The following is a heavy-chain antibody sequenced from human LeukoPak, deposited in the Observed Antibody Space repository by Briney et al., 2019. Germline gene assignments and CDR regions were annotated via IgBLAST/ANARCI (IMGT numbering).Heavy chain of an antibody. CDR3: ARSPLHGAFDY. J-gene: IGHJ4*02. D-gene: IGHD4-17*01. V-gene: IGHV3-30*03. Sequence: PGRSLRLSCAASGFIFSTSDMHWLRQAPGKGLEWVAHVASDGRNRYYADSVQGRFTGSRDNSKNTVYLQMNSLRAADTAVYYCARSPLHGAFDYWGQGTLVTVSS. CDR2: VASDGRNR. CDR1: GFIFSTSD.